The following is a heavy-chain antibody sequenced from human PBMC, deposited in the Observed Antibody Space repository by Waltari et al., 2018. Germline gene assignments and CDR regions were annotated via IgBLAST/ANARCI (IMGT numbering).Heavy chain of an antibody. J-gene: IGHJ6*02. CDR3: TTGVSSSWYGDYYYGLDV. CDR2: IKRKSDGGAT. V-gene: IGHV3-15*01. Sequence: EAQLVESGGGLVKPGGSLRLSCVASGFSQKNAWMSWVRQAPGKGLEWVGHIKRKSDGGATDLAPPVKGRFTIARDDSKNTLSLEMTSLKIEDTAVYYCTTGVSSSWYGDYYYGLDVWGLGTTVTVSS. CDR1: GFSQKNAW. D-gene: IGHD6-13*01.